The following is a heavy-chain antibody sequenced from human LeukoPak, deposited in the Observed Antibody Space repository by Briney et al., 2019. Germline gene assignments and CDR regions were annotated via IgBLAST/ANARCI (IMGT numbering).Heavy chain of an antibody. J-gene: IGHJ4*02. CDR2: TYSSGST. Sequence: SETLSLTCTVSGGSIRTYYWSWIRQPPGKRLEWIGYTYSSGSTNYNPSLKSRVTISVDTSKNQFSLKLSSVTAADTAVYFCARKYNHDSGGYIDNWGQGTLVTV. V-gene: IGHV4-59*01. CDR1: GGSIRTYY. CDR3: ARKYNHDSGGYIDN. D-gene: IGHD3-22*01.